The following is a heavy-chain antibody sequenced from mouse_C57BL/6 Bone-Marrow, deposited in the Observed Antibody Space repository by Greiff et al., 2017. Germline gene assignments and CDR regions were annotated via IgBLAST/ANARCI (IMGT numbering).Heavy chain of an antibody. Sequence: EVQLQQSGPELVKPGASVKISCKASGYTFTDYYMNWVKQSHGKSLEWIGDINPNNGGTSYNQKFKGKATLTVDKSSSTAYMELRSLTSEDSAVYYCARFQGLRPVYFDYWGQGTTLTVSS. J-gene: IGHJ2*01. CDR1: GYTFTDYY. CDR3: ARFQGLRPVYFDY. CDR2: INPNNGGT. D-gene: IGHD2-4*01. V-gene: IGHV1-26*01.